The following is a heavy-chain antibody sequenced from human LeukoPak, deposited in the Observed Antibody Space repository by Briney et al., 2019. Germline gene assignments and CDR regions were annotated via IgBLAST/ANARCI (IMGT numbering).Heavy chain of an antibody. CDR2: IWYDGSNK. V-gene: IGHV3-33*01. D-gene: IGHD2-15*01. J-gene: IGHJ4*02. CDR3: ARAHLPFVGAYYFDY. CDR1: GFTFSSYG. Sequence: SLRLSCAASGFTFSSYGMHWVRQAPGKGLEWVAVIWYDGSNKYYADSVKGRFTISRDNSKNTLYLQMNSLRAEDTAVYYCARAHLPFVGAYYFDYWGQGTLVTVSS.